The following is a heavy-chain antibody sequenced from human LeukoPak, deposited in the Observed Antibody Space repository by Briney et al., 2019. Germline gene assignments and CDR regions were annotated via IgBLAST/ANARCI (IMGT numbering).Heavy chain of an antibody. V-gene: IGHV3-30*19. CDR3: ASIRLTSYNWFDP. CDR1: GFTFSSYG. CDR2: ISYDGSNK. Sequence: GGSLRLSCAASGFTFSSYGMHWVRQAPGKGLEWVAVISYDGSNKYYADSVKGRFTISRDNSKNTLYLQMNSLRAEDTAVYYCASIRLTSYNWFDPWGQGTLVTVSS. D-gene: IGHD2/OR15-2a*01. J-gene: IGHJ5*02.